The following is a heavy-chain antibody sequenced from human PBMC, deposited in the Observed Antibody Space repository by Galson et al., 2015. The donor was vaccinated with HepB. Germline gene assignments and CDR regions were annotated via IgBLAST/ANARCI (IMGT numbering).Heavy chain of an antibody. CDR2: TYYRFKWYN. J-gene: IGHJ6*02. CDR3: ARVAGTIYYYGMDV. D-gene: IGHD2-15*01. Sequence: CAISGDSVSSNSAAWNWIRQSPSRGLEWLGRTYYRFKWYNDYAESLRSRITINPDTSKNQFSLQLKYVTPEDTAVYYCARVAGTIYYYGMDVWGQGTTVTVSS. CDR1: GDSVSSNSAA. V-gene: IGHV6-1*01.